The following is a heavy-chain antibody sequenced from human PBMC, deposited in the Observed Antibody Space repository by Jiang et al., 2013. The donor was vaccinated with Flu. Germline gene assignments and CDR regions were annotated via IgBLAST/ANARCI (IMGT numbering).Heavy chain of an antibody. V-gene: IGHV3-23*04. J-gene: IGHJ4*02. D-gene: IGHD6-13*01. CDR2: ISGSGGST. Sequence: VQLVESGGGLVQPGGSLRLSCAASGFTFSSYAMSWVRQAPGKGLEWVSAISGSGGSTYYADSVKGRFTISRDNSKNTLYLQMNSLRAEDTAVYYCAIVGLYSSSHRFFFDYWGQGTLVTVSS. CDR1: GFTFSSYA. CDR3: AIVGLYSSSHRFFFDY.